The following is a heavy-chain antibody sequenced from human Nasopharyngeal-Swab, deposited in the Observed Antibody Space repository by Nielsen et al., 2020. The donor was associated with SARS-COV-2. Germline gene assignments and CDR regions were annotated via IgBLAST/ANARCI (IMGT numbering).Heavy chain of an antibody. V-gene: IGHV4-39*01. Sequence: SETLSLTCTVSGGSISSSDYYWGWIRQPPGKGLEWIGSIYYSGSTYYNPSLKSRVTISVDTSKNQFSLKLSSVTAADTAVYYCARVVAGNWGVDYWGQGTLVTVSS. J-gene: IGHJ4*02. CDR3: ARVVAGNWGVDY. CDR1: GGSISSSDYY. CDR2: IYYSGST. D-gene: IGHD6-19*01.